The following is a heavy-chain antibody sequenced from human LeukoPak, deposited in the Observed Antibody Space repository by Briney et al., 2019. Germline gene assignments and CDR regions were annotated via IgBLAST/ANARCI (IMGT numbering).Heavy chain of an antibody. CDR1: GFTFSSYN. V-gene: IGHV3-21*01. J-gene: IGHJ3*02. CDR2: ISSSSSYI. Sequence: GGSLRLSCAASGFTFSSYNMNWVRQAPGKGLEWVSSISSSSSYIYHADSVKGRFTISRDNAKNSLYLQMNSLRAEDTAVYYCARALGAANTFDIWGQGTMVTVSS. CDR3: ARALGAANTFDI.